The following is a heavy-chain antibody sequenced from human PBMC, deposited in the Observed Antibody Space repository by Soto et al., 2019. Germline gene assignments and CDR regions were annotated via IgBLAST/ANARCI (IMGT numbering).Heavy chain of an antibody. V-gene: IGHV4-34*01. CDR1: GWSFSDNS. Sequence: SETLSLTSAVYGWSFSDNSWRWIRQPPGKGLDWIGEINHSGSTTCNPSLKSRVSISIDTSNNQFSLNLTSVTAADTAVYYCARHGITGSYYDAFDIWGQGTMVT. CDR3: ARHGITGSYYDAFDI. CDR2: INHSGST. J-gene: IGHJ3*02. D-gene: IGHD1-26*01.